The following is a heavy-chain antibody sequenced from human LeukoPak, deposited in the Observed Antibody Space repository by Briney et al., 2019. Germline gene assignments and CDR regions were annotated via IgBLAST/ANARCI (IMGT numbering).Heavy chain of an antibody. CDR3: ARDHQLIVYFYYMDV. J-gene: IGHJ6*03. V-gene: IGHV3-30-3*01. CDR2: ISYDGTNK. Sequence: GGSLRLSCAASGFTFSNYAMTWVRQAPGKGLEWVAGISYDGTNKYYTDSVKGRFTISRDNSKNTLYLQMNSLRAEDTAVYYCARDHQLIVYFYYMDVWGKGTTVTVSS. CDR1: GFTFSNYA. D-gene: IGHD2-15*01.